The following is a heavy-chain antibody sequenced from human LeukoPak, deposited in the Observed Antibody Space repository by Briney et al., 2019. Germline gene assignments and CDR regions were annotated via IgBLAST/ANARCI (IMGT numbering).Heavy chain of an antibody. Sequence: GGSLRLSCAASGFTVSSNYMSWVRQAPGKGLEWVSVIYSGGSTYYADSVKGRFTISRHNSKNTLYLQMNSLRAEDTAVYYCARLILSGYSYGSYYFDYWGQGTLVTVPS. J-gene: IGHJ4*02. CDR2: IYSGGST. D-gene: IGHD5-18*01. CDR3: ARLILSGYSYGSYYFDY. CDR1: GFTVSSNY. V-gene: IGHV3-53*04.